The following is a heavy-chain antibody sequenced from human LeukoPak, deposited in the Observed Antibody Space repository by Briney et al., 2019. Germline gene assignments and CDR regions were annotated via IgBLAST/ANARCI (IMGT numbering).Heavy chain of an antibody. J-gene: IGHJ4*02. CDR1: GFTFTSSA. Sequence: GTSVKVSCKASGFTFTSSAMQWVRQARGQRLEWIGWIVVGSGNTNYAQKFQERVTITRDMSTSTAYMELSSLRSEDTAVYYCAAEGRGVVGATVVYWGQGTLVTVSS. CDR2: IVVGSGNT. V-gene: IGHV1-58*02. D-gene: IGHD1-26*01. CDR3: AAEGRGVVGATVVY.